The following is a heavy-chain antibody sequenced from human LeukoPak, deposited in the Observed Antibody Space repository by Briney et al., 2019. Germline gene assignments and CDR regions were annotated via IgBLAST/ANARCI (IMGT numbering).Heavy chain of an antibody. J-gene: IGHJ4*02. V-gene: IGHV3-23*01. D-gene: IGHD3-3*01. CDR2: IGGSGSST. CDR1: GFIFSSYV. Sequence: PGGSLRLSCAASGFIFSSYVMNWVRQAPGKGLEWISTIGGSGSSTYYADSVKGRFTISRDNSKNTLYLQMNSLRAEDTAVYYCAKGEAHAFWSGYYFDYWGQGSLVTVSS. CDR3: AKGEAHAFWSGYYFDY.